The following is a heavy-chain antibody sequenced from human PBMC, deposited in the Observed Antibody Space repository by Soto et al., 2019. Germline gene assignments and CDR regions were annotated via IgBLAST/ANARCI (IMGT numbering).Heavy chain of an antibody. CDR2: ISGGGGST. D-gene: IGHD3-10*01. Sequence: GSLRLSCAASGFIFSSYAMSWVRQAPGKGLEWVSGISGGGGSTYYADSVKGRFTISRDNAKNSLYLQMNSLRAEDTALYYCAKDNGPSTEFSFDIWGQGTMVTVSS. V-gene: IGHV3-23*01. CDR1: GFIFSSYA. CDR3: AKDNGPSTEFSFDI. J-gene: IGHJ3*02.